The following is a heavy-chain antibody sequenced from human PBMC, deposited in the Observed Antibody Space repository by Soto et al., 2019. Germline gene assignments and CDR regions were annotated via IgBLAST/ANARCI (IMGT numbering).Heavy chain of an antibody. Sequence: QVQLMQSGPEVKKPGASVNVSCKASGYTFTSHAIHWVRQAPGHRLEWMGWINVGNGNTRYSQKLRDRGTITRDTSASTADMERSSLGSEDTAVYYCAREDLGGKYYGTGSPRAPGGQGTRVTVSS. D-gene: IGHD3-10*01. CDR3: AREDLGGKYYGTGSPRAP. J-gene: IGHJ5*02. V-gene: IGHV1-3*01. CDR2: INVGNGNT. CDR1: GYTFTSHA.